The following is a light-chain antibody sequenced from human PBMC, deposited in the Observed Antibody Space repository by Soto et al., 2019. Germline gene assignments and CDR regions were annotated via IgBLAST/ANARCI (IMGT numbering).Light chain of an antibody. Sequence: DIQVTQSPSSLSASVGDRVTITCRASQGISNYLAWYQQKPGIVPKLLIYAASTLQSGVPSRFSGSGSGTDFTLTISSLQPEDVATYYCQKYNSATWTFGQGTKVEIK. V-gene: IGKV1-27*01. CDR3: QKYNSATWT. CDR2: AAS. J-gene: IGKJ1*01. CDR1: QGISNY.